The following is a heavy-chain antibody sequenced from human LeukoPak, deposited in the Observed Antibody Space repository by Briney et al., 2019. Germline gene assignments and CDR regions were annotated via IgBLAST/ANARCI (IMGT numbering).Heavy chain of an antibody. CDR1: GFTFSSYS. V-gene: IGHV3-21*01. CDR3: VRGSGYGDYSLGY. J-gene: IGHJ4*02. Sequence: GGSLRLSCAASGFTFSSYSMNWVRQAPGKGLEWVSSISSSSSYIYYADSVKGRFTISRDNAKNSLYLQMNSLRAEDTAVYYCVRGSGYGDYSLGYWGQGTLVTVSS. D-gene: IGHD4-17*01. CDR2: ISSSSSYI.